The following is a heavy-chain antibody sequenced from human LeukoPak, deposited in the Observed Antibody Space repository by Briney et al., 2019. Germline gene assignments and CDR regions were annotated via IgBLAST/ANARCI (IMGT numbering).Heavy chain of an antibody. CDR3: ARDLAVSGGWYLDY. D-gene: IGHD6-19*01. Sequence: SETLSLTCTVSGGSISSYYWSWIRQPPGKGLEWIGYIYYSGSTNYNPPLKSRVTISVDTSKNQFSLKLSSVTAADTAVYYCARDLAVSGGWYLDYWGQGTLVTVSS. V-gene: IGHV4-59*01. CDR2: IYYSGST. CDR1: GGSISSYY. J-gene: IGHJ4*02.